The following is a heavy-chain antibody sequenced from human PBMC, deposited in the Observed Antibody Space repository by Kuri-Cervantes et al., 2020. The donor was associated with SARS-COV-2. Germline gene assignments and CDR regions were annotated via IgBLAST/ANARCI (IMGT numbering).Heavy chain of an antibody. CDR2: IWYDGSNK. V-gene: IGHV3-33*01. J-gene: IGHJ4*02. D-gene: IGHD6-19*01. Sequence: GGSLRLSCAASGFTFSSYGMHWVRQAPGKGLEWVAVIWYDGSNKYYADSVKGRFTISRDNSKNTLYLQMNSLRAEDTAVYYCARAIAVAGEVDYWGQGTLVTVSS. CDR1: GFTFSSYG. CDR3: ARAIAVAGEVDY.